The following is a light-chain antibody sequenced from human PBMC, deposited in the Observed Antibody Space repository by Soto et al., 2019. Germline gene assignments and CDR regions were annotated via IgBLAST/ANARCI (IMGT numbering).Light chain of an antibody. J-gene: IGKJ1*01. Sequence: DIVMTQSPDSLAVSLGESATINCKSSQSLLYRSNNKNYLAWYQQKPGRPRKLLIYWASTRESGVPARFSGSGSGTDFTLTIRSLKAEDLEVYQRHYYYNPPAVFGQETKVQIK. CDR2: WAS. CDR1: QSLLYRSNNKNY. CDR3: HYYYNPPAV. V-gene: IGKV4-1*01.